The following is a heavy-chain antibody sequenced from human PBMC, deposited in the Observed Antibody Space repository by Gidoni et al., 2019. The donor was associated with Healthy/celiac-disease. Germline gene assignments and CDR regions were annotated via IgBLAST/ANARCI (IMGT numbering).Heavy chain of an antibody. J-gene: IGHJ4*02. CDR1: GGSISSGNW. D-gene: IGHD6-6*01. CDR3: ARDPSQIEYSSSSVAFDY. Sequence: QVQLQESGPGLVKPSGTLSLTCAVSGGSISSGNWWSWVRQPPGKGLEWIGEIYHSGSTNYNPSLKSRVTISVDKSKNQFSLKLSSVTAADTAVYYCARDPSQIEYSSSSVAFDYWGQGTLVTVSS. V-gene: IGHV4-4*02. CDR2: IYHSGST.